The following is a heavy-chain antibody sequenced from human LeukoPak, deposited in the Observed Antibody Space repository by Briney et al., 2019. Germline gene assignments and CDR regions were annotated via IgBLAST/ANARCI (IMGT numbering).Heavy chain of an antibody. V-gene: IGHV4-59*02. CDR3: ARSSRYFPRENFDY. CDR1: GISVSSYY. J-gene: IGHJ4*02. D-gene: IGHD1-1*01. Sequence: PSGTLPLTCAVSGISVSSYYWSWIRQPPGKGLEWIGYIYNRGSSTYSPSLKSRVSISIDTSKNQFSLNLNSVTAADTAVYYCARSSRYFPRENFDYWGQGILVTVSS. CDR2: IYNRGSS.